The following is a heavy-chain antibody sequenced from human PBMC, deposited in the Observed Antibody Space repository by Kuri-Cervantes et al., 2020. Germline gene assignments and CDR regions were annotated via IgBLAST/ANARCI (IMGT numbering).Heavy chain of an antibody. CDR1: GFTVSSNY. D-gene: IGHD6-13*01. J-gene: IGHJ4*02. CDR2: LYSGGKT. V-gene: IGHV3-66*01. Sequence: GGSLRLSCAASGFTVSSNYMNWVRQAPGKGLEWVSVLYSGGKTYYADSVKGRFTISRDNAKNSLYLQMNSLRAEDTAVYYCARDSAALHLLTLDYWGQGTLVTVSS. CDR3: ARDSAALHLLTLDY.